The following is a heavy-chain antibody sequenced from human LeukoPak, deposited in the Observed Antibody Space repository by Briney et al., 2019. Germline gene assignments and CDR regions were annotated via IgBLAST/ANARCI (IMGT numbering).Heavy chain of an antibody. V-gene: IGHV3-23*01. D-gene: IGHD5-18*01. Sequence: PGGSLSLSCAASGFTFSSYAMSWVRQAPGKGLEWVSAISGSGGSTYYPVSVKGRFTNPRDNSKNTLYLQMNSLRAEDTAVYYCAKDLNVAGIQLWLIGVAFDIWGQGTMVTVSS. CDR1: GFTFSSYA. CDR3: AKDLNVAGIQLWLIGVAFDI. CDR2: ISGSGGST. J-gene: IGHJ3*02.